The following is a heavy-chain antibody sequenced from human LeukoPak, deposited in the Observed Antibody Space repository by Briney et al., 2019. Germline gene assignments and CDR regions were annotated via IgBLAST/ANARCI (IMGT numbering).Heavy chain of an antibody. CDR3: ARAPLGYCSSTSCSRYYYMDV. CDR1: GGSISSYY. D-gene: IGHD2-2*01. Sequence: KASETLSLTCTVSGGSISSYYWSWIRQPPGKGLEWIGYIYYTGSTNYNPSLKSRVTISVDTSKNQFSLKLSSVTAADTAVYYCARAPLGYCSSTSCSRYYYMDVWGKGTTVTVSS. J-gene: IGHJ6*03. V-gene: IGHV4-59*01. CDR2: IYYTGST.